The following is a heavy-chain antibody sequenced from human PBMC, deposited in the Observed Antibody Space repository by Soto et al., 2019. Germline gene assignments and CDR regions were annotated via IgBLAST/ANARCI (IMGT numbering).Heavy chain of an antibody. V-gene: IGHV4-30-4*01. Sequence: TLSLTGTVSGGSISSGDYYWSLIRQPPGKGLEWIGYIFYSGSTYYNPSLKSRVTISVDTSKNQFSLKLTSVTAADTAVYYCARNRVTQSDYWGQGTLVTVSS. CDR2: IFYSGST. CDR1: GGSISSGDYY. J-gene: IGHJ4*02. CDR3: ARNRVTQSDY. D-gene: IGHD2-21*02.